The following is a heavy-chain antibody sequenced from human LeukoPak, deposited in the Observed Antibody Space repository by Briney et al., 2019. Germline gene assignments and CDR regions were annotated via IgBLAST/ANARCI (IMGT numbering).Heavy chain of an antibody. D-gene: IGHD3-10*01. CDR2: ISAYNGNT. J-gene: IGHJ6*03. Sequence: VASVKVSCKASGYTFTSYDINWVRQATGQGLEWMGWISAYNGNTNYAQKPQGRVTMTTDTSTSTAYMELRSLRSDDTAVYYCARAGSGIYYYMDVWGKGTTVTISS. CDR3: ARAGSGIYYYMDV. CDR1: GYTFTSYD. V-gene: IGHV1-18*01.